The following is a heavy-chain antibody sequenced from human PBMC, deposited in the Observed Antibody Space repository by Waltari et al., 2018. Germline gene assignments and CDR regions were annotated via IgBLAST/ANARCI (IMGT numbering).Heavy chain of an antibody. CDR1: GGSISSSSYY. CDR2: IYYSGST. CDR3: ARDRPLYYDSSGYYPTDAFDI. D-gene: IGHD3-22*01. V-gene: IGHV4-39*07. Sequence: QLQLQESGPGLVKPSETLSLTCTVSGGSISSSSYYWGWIRQPPGKGLEWIGSIYYSGSTYYNPSLKSRVTISVDTSKNQFSLKLSSVTAADTAVYYCARDRPLYYDSSGYYPTDAFDIWGQGTIVTVSS. J-gene: IGHJ3*02.